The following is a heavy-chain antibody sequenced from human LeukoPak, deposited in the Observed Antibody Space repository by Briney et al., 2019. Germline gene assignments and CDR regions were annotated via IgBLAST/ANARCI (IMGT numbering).Heavy chain of an antibody. CDR3: ARDWELGPWFDP. D-gene: IGHD1-26*01. Sequence: GGSLRLSCAASGFTFSSYDMSWVRQAPGKGLEWVSFIRSDGGSTLYADSVKGRFTISRDNSKNTLYLQMNSLRAEDTAVYYCARDWELGPWFDPWGQGTLVTVSS. V-gene: IGHV3-23*01. CDR2: IRSDGGST. J-gene: IGHJ5*02. CDR1: GFTFSSYD.